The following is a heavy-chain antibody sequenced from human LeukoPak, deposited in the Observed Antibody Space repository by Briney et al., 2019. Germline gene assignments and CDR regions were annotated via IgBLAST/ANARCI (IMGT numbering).Heavy chain of an antibody. Sequence: PGGPLRLSCAASGFTFSSYAMSWVRQAPGKGLEWVSAISGSGGSTYYADSVKGRFTISRDNSKNTLYLQMNSLRAEDTAVYYCAKDIDYYDSSGYSDYWGQGTLVTVSS. CDR3: AKDIDYYDSSGYSDY. CDR1: GFTFSSYA. V-gene: IGHV3-23*01. CDR2: ISGSGGST. J-gene: IGHJ4*02. D-gene: IGHD3-22*01.